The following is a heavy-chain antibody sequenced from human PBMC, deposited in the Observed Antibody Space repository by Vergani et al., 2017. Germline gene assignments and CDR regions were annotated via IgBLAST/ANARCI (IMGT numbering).Heavy chain of an antibody. CDR1: GFTVSSNY. Sequence: EVQLVESGGGLVQPGGSLRLSCAASGFTVSSNYMSWVRQAPGKGLEWVSVIYSGGSTYYADSVKGRFTISRDNSKNTLYLQMDSLRSEDTALYYCAKYLRDSTDGLPDSWGPGTLVIVSS. CDR3: AKYLRDSTDGLPDS. J-gene: IGHJ4*02. CDR2: IYSGGST. V-gene: IGHV3-66*02. D-gene: IGHD2-21*02.